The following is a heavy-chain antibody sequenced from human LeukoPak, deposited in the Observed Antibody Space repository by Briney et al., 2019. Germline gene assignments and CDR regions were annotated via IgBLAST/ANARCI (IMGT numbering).Heavy chain of an antibody. D-gene: IGHD6-19*01. CDR2: ISAYNGNT. J-gene: IGHJ4*02. Sequence: ASVHVSCMASGYTFISYGISWVRPAPAQGLEWMGWISAYNGNTNYPQKLQDRVTMTTDTSTSTAYIELRSLTSDDTAVYYCASSRGAVAGATIDYWGQGTLVTVSS. CDR1: GYTFISYG. V-gene: IGHV1-18*01. CDR3: ASSRGAVAGATIDY.